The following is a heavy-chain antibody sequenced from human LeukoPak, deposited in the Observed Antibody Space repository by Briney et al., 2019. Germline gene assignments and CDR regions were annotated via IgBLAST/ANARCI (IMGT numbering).Heavy chain of an antibody. CDR1: GGSISTSNYY. CDR3: ARTTEGYCRSTSCYGFYYSYYMDV. CDR2: IFYSGST. V-gene: IGHV4-39*07. D-gene: IGHD2-2*01. Sequence: SETLSLTCTVSGGSISTSNYYWGWIRQPPGKGLEWIGNIFYSGSTYYSPSLRSRVTISLDTSRNQFSLKLSSVTAADTAVYYCARTTEGYCRSTSCYGFYYSYYMDVWGKGTTVTISS. J-gene: IGHJ6*03.